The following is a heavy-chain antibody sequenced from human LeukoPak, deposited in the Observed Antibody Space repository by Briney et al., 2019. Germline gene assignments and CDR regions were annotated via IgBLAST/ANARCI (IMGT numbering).Heavy chain of an antibody. CDR1: GFTFSSYG. V-gene: IGHV3-30*18. Sequence: PGGSLSLSCAASGFTFSSYGMHWVRQAPGKGLEWVAFILYDGSNKYYADSVKGRFTISRDNSKNTLYLQMNSLRAEDTAVYYCAKEGYERGFDYWGQGTLVTVSS. D-gene: IGHD3-10*01. CDR3: AKEGYERGFDY. CDR2: ILYDGSNK. J-gene: IGHJ4*02.